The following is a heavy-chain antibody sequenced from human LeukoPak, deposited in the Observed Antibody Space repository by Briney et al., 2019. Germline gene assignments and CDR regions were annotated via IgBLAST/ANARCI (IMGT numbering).Heavy chain of an antibody. CDR3: ARQTVWFGHHGMDV. D-gene: IGHD3-10*01. CDR1: GFTFSSYS. V-gene: IGHV3-48*01. J-gene: IGHJ6*02. Sequence: GGSLRLSCAASGFTFSSYSMSWVRQAPGKGLEWVSYISSSSSTIYYADSVKGRFTISRDNAKNSLYQQMNSLRAADTAVYSCARQTVWFGHHGMDVWGQATTVTVSS. CDR2: ISSSSSTI.